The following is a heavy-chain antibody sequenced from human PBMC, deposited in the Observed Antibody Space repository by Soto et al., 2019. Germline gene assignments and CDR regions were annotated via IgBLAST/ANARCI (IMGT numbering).Heavy chain of an antibody. CDR3: AKANATAAYDS. CDR1: GFSFAYYG. Sequence: QVQLVESGGGVVQPGRSLRLSCAASGFSFAYYGMHWVRQAPGKGLEWVAVISYDGTEKYYEDSVKGRFTISRDNTKNRLDLQMKSLRGEDTAVYFCAKANATAAYDSWGLETLVTVSP. V-gene: IGHV3-30*18. CDR2: ISYDGTEK. D-gene: IGHD2-21*02. J-gene: IGHJ5*01.